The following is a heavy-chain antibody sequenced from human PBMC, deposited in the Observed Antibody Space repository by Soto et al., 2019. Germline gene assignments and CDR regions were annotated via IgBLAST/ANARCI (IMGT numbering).Heavy chain of an antibody. CDR1: GFTFSSYA. V-gene: IGHV3-30-3*01. J-gene: IGHJ4*02. D-gene: IGHD3-10*01. Sequence: QVQLVESGGGVVQPGRSLRLSCAASGFTFSSYAMHWVRQAQGKGLEWVAVISYDGSNKYYADSVKGRFTISRDNSKNTLYLQMNSLKTEDTAVYYCARDEYPGVYWGQGTLVTVSS. CDR2: ISYDGSNK. CDR3: ARDEYPGVY.